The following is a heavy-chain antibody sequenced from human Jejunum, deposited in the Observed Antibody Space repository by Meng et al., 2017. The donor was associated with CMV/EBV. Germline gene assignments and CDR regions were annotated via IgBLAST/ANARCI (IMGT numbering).Heavy chain of an antibody. D-gene: IGHD3-16*01. CDR2: ITGGAAGA. J-gene: IGHJ3*01. CDR1: GFMFIGYA. CDR3: AKVIMRSPDSTFDA. V-gene: IGHV3-23*01. Sequence: SGFMFIGYAMSWVRQAPGQGLQWVSTITGGAAGAYYADSVKGRFTISRDNSKNTLYLQMNSLRVEDTAIYYCAKVIMRSPDSTFDAWGQGTVVTVSS.